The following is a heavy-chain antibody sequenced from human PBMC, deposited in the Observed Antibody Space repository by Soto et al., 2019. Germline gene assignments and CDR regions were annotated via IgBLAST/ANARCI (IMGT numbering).Heavy chain of an antibody. CDR1: GYTFTSYG. CDR3: ARDSSPYGDYVGFDY. Sequence: GASVKVSCKASGYTFTSYGISWVRQAPGQGLEWMGWISAYNGNTNYAQRLQGRVTMTTDTSTSTAYMGLRSLRSDDTAVYYCARDSSPYGDYVGFDYWGQGTLVTVSS. D-gene: IGHD4-17*01. V-gene: IGHV1-18*01. J-gene: IGHJ4*02. CDR2: ISAYNGNT.